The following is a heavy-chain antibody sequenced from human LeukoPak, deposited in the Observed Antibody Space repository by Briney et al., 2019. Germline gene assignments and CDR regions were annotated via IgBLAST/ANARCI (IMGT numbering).Heavy chain of an antibody. J-gene: IGHJ3*02. V-gene: IGHV3-21*06. D-gene: IGHD2-2*01. CDR1: GFAFSGYP. CDR3: ASNQYCSSTSCYLGAFDM. CDR2: ITSSSAYI. Sequence: GGSLRLSCAASGFAFSGYPMNWVRQAPGKGLEWVSSITSSSAYIYYTDSVKGRFTVSRDNAKNSLYLQMDSLRVDETAVYYCASNQYCSSTSCYLGAFDMWGQGTMVTVSS.